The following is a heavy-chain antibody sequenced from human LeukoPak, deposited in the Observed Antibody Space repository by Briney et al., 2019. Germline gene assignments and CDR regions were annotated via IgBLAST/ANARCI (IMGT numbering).Heavy chain of an antibody. Sequence: GGSLRLSCVASGFTFSSSAMTWVRQAPGKGLEWVSSFSGNGGDKYYADSVKGRFTISRDNSKNTLYLQMNSLRAEDTAVYYCARGLNWNYGPLTPFDYWGQGTLVTVSS. J-gene: IGHJ4*02. CDR3: ARGLNWNYGPLTPFDY. V-gene: IGHV3-23*01. D-gene: IGHD1-7*01. CDR2: FSGNGGDK. CDR1: GFTFSSSA.